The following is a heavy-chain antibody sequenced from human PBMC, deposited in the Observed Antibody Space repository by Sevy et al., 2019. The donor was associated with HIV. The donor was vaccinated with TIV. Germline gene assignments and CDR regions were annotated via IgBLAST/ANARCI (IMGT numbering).Heavy chain of an antibody. CDR3: AREGCTVPHDY. V-gene: IGHV3-7*01. J-gene: IGHJ4*02. CDR1: QFNFSSYW. D-gene: IGHD2-8*02. Sequence: GGSLRLSCAASQFNFSSYWMSWVRQAPGKGLEWVANIKEDGSENYYVDSVKGRFTISRDNAKNSLHLQMNSLRVEDTAVYYCAREGCTVPHDYWGQGTLVTVSS. CDR2: IKEDGSEN.